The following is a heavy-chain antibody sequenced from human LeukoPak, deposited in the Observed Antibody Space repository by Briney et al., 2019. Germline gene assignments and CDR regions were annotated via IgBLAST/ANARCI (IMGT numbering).Heavy chain of an antibody. J-gene: IGHJ6*02. CDR3: ARQGDIVVVPTDPYCYYYGMDV. Sequence: GESLKISCKGSGYSFTSYWIGWVRQMPGKGLEWMGIIYPGDSDTRYRPSFQGRVTISADKSISTAYVQWSSLKASDTAMYYCARQGDIVVVPTDPYCYYYGMDVWGQGTTVTVSS. V-gene: IGHV5-51*01. CDR2: IYPGDSDT. CDR1: GYSFTSYW. D-gene: IGHD2-2*01.